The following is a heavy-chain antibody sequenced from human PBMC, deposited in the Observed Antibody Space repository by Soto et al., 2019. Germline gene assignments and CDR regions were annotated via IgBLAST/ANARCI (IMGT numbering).Heavy chain of an antibody. CDR2: MNPNSGNT. V-gene: IGHV1-8*01. J-gene: IGHJ4*02. D-gene: IGHD3-16*02. CDR1: GYTFTSHD. Sequence: ASVKVSCKASGYTFTSHDINWVRQATGQGLEWMGWMNPNSGNTGYAQKFQGRVTMTGNTSISTAYMELSSLRSEDTAVYYCVMITFGGVIVHDYWGQGTLVTVSS. CDR3: VMITFGGVIVHDY.